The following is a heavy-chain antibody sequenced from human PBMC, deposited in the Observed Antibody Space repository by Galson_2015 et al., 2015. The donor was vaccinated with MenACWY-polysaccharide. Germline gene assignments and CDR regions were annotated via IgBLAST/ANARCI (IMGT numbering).Heavy chain of an antibody. D-gene: IGHD3-3*01. J-gene: IGHJ6*02. CDR2: INSDESST. Sequence: SLRLSCAASGFTFSSYWMHWVRQAPGKGLVWVSRINSDESSTSYAGSVKGRFTISRDNAKNTQYLQMNSLRAEDTAVYYCARDRADRLGGHYYYYGMDVWGQGTTVTVSS. CDR1: GFTFSSYW. CDR3: ARDRADRLGGHYYYYGMDV. V-gene: IGHV3-74*01.